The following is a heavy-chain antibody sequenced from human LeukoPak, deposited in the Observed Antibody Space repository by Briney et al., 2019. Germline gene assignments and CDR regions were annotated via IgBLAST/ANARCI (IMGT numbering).Heavy chain of an antibody. V-gene: IGHV4-31*03. CDR1: GGSISSGGYY. CDR3: AGSRYYDSSGYSPTFDY. D-gene: IGHD3-22*01. CDR2: IYYSGST. J-gene: IGHJ4*02. Sequence: PSETLSLTCTVSGGSISSGGYYWSWIRQHPGKGLEWIGYIYYSGSTYYNPSLKSRVTTSVDTSKNQFSLKLSSVTAADTAVYYCAGSRYYDSSGYSPTFDYWGQGTLVTVSS.